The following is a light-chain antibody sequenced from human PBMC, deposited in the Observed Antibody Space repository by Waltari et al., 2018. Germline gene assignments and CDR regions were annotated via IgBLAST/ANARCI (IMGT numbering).Light chain of an antibody. CDR1: SSDVGAYNF. CDR2: GVS. J-gene: IGLJ1*01. Sequence: QSALTQPASVSGSPGQSITISCAGTSSDVGAYNFVSWYQQHAGKAPKVMIYGVSNRPSGVSNRCSGSKSGNTASLTISGLQAEDEADYYCKSYTNSNTYVFGTGTKVTVL. V-gene: IGLV2-14*03. CDR3: KSYTNSNTYV.